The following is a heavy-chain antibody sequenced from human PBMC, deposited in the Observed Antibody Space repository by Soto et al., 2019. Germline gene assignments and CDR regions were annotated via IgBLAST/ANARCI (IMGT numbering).Heavy chain of an antibody. V-gene: IGHV4-59*01. D-gene: IGHD2-2*01. J-gene: IGHJ4*02. CDR2: IYYSGST. Sequence: PSETLSLTCTVSGGSISSYYWSWIRQPPGKGLEWIGYIYYSGSTNYNPSLKSRVTISVDTSKNQFSLKLSSVTAADTAVYYCAREYCSSTSCLLDYWGQGTLVTVSS. CDR1: GGSISSYY. CDR3: AREYCSSTSCLLDY.